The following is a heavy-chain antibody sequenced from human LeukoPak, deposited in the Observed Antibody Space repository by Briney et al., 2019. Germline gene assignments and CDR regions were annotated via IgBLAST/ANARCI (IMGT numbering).Heavy chain of an antibody. D-gene: IGHD3-10*01. V-gene: IGHV3-33*06. Sequence: GGSLILSCAAPGFTFSSYGMAWVRQAPGKGLEWVAAICYDGSNNYYADSVKGRVTISRDNSKNTLYLQMNSLRAEDTAVYYCEKDRDHYYDMDVWGKGTTVTVSS. CDR2: ICYDGSNN. J-gene: IGHJ6*03. CDR1: GFTFSSYG. CDR3: EKDRDHYYDMDV.